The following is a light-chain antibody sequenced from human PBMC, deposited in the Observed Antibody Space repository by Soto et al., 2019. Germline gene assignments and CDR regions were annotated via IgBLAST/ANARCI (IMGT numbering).Light chain of an antibody. Sequence: EIVLTQSPATLSLSPGERATLSCRASQSVSSYLAWYQQNPGQAPRLLIYDASNMATAIPAGFSGSGSGTDFNLTIRSLEPEDFAVYYCQQHSNWPLFTFGPGNKVDI. J-gene: IGKJ3*01. CDR1: QSVSSY. CDR2: DAS. CDR3: QQHSNWPLFT. V-gene: IGKV3-11*01.